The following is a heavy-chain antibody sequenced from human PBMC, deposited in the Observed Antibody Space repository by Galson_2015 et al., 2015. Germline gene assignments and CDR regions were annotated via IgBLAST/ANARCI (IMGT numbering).Heavy chain of an antibody. V-gene: IGHV3-23*01. Sequence: SLRLSCAVSGFTFSSYAMSWVRQAPGKGLEWVSLITASGGSPYYADSVKRRFTISRDNSKNTLYLQMSSLRAEDTAMYFCAKGVGSDFYYLNDYWGQGTLVPVSS. CDR2: ITASGGSP. D-gene: IGHD3-22*01. J-gene: IGHJ4*02. CDR1: GFTFSSYA. CDR3: AKGVGSDFYYLNDY.